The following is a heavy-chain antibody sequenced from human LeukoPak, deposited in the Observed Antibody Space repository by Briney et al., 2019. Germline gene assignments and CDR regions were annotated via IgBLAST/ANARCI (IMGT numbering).Heavy chain of an antibody. V-gene: IGHV1-69*06. J-gene: IGHJ4*02. CDR3: ASKYYDILTGYPY. Sequence: SVKVSCKASGGTFSSYAISWVRQAPGQGLEWMGGIIPIFGTANHAQKFQGRVTITADKSTSTAYMELSSLRSEDTAVSYCASKYYDILTGYPYWGQGTLVTVSS. CDR2: IIPIFGTA. D-gene: IGHD3-9*01. CDR1: GGTFSSYA.